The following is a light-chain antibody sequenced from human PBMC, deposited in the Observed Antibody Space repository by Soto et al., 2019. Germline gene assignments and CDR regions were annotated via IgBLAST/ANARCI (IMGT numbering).Light chain of an antibody. CDR1: QSVSSNY. V-gene: IGKV3D-20*02. J-gene: IGKJ4*01. CDR2: GAS. CDR3: QQRNSWPLT. Sequence: EIVLTQSPATLSLSPGERATLSCRASQSVSSNYLAWYQQKPGQAPRLLIYGASSRATGIPDRFSGSGSGTDFTLTISSLEPEDFAFYYCQQRNSWPLTFGGGTKVDNK.